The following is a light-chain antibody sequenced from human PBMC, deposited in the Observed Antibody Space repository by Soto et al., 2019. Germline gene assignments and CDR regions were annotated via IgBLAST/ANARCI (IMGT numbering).Light chain of an antibody. Sequence: IVISDSPSTLSVSPGERASLSCRASQSVSRHLAWYRQKPGQAPRLLIYDASNRATGIPARFSGSGSGTDFTLTISSLEPEDFGVYYCQPRSNWLPIPSGGGAKLDI. CDR3: QPRSNWLPIP. V-gene: IGKV3-11*01. CDR1: QSVSRH. CDR2: DAS. J-gene: IGKJ4*01.